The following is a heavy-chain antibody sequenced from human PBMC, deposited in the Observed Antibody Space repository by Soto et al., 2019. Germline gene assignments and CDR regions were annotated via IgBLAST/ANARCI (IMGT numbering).Heavy chain of an antibody. CDR3: AKCSGGTCYDDTWCDP. V-gene: IGHV3-23*01. CDR1: GFTFINYG. J-gene: IGHJ5*02. CDR2: ISGSGFNT. Sequence: EVQLLESGGGLVQPGGSLRLSCAASGFTFINYGMSWVRQAPGKGLEWVSAISGSGFNTYYADSVKGRLTISRDNSTNPLYQQSNSLTAEETAVYYCAKCSGGTCYDDTWCDPWGQGTLVIVSS. D-gene: IGHD2-15*01.